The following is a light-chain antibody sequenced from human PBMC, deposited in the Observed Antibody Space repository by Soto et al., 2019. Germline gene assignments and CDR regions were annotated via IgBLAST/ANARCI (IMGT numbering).Light chain of an antibody. V-gene: IGKV3-15*01. CDR2: DAS. J-gene: IGKJ4*01. CDR3: QQYDTWPFT. CDR1: QSVRSH. Sequence: EIVLTQSPVTLYVSPGERVTLSCRASQSVRSHLAWYRQRPGQTPSLLVYDASSRATGIPARFSGSGSGTEFALTVSSLQYEDFAVYYCQQYDTWPFTFGGGTKADIK.